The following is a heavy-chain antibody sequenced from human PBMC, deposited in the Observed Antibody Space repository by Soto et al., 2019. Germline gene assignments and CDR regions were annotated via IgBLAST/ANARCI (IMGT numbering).Heavy chain of an antibody. D-gene: IGHD3-9*01. CDR1: GFTFSSYS. CDR3: ARDSLNYDILTGYYTHYYYYGMDV. V-gene: IGHV3-48*02. CDR2: VSSSSSTI. J-gene: IGHJ6*02. Sequence: PGGSLRLSCAASGFTFSSYSMNWVRQAPGKGPEWVSYVSSSSSTIYYADSVKGRFTISRDNAKNSLYLQMNSLRDEDTAVYYCARDSLNYDILTGYYTHYYYYGMDVWGQGTTVTVSS.